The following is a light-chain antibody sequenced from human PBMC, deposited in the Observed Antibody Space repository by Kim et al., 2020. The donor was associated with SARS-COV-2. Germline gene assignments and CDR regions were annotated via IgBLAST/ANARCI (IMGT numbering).Light chain of an antibody. CDR2: GKN. J-gene: IGLJ2*01. CDR1: SLRSYY. V-gene: IGLV3-19*01. CDR3: NSRDSNENVF. Sequence: VALRQTVRSTCQGDSLRSYYATWYQQKTGQAPILVIYGKNNRPAGIPDRFSGASSGNTASLTITGTQAGDEADYYCNSRDSNENVFFGGGTQLTVL.